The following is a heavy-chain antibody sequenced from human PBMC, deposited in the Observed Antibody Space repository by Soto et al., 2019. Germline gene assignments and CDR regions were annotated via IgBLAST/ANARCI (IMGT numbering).Heavy chain of an antibody. CDR3: ARGDTRLAELLHNH. J-gene: IGHJ4*02. CDR1: GGSVTSGGHS. V-gene: IGHV4-30-2*01. D-gene: IGHD3-16*01. CDR2: VYQSQSA. Sequence: SETLSLTCVVSGGSVTSGGHSWSWIRQAPGKGLEWVGSVYQSQSAYYNPSLRSRVAISVDRSNNQVSLRMTSVTAADTAMYYCARGDTRLAELLHNHWAQGILVTFTS.